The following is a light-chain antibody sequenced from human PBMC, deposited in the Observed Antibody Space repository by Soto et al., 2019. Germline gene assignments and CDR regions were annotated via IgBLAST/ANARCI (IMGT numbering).Light chain of an antibody. CDR1: QSVRNY. CDR2: EAS. CDR3: QQHNNWPRIT. J-gene: IGKJ5*01. Sequence: EIVLTQSPATLSLSPGERATLSCRASQSVRNYLAWYQHKPGQAPRLLIYEASNRAAGIPARFSGSGSGTDFTLTSSILAPEDVAVYYRQQHNNWPRITFGQGTRLEIK. V-gene: IGKV3-11*01.